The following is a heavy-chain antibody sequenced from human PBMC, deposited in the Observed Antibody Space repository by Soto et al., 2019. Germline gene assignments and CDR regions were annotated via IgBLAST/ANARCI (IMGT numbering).Heavy chain of an antibody. V-gene: IGHV3-7*05. D-gene: IGHD6-19*01. CDR2: IDQDGSER. J-gene: IGHJ4*02. CDR1: GFTFSSSW. CDR3: AGDHPLPVVGTFFWT. Sequence: EVQLVESGGGLVQPGGSLRLSCAASGFTFSSSWMHWVRQAPGKGPEWVANIDQDGSERYYVGSVEGRFTISRDNDKNSLSLQLTGLRVEDTGVYYCAGDHPLPVVGTFFWTWGKGTLVTLSS.